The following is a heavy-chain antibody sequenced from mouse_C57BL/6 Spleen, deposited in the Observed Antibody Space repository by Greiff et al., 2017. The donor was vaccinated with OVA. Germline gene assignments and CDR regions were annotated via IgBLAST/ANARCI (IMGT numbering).Heavy chain of an antibody. CDR3: ARWGYYYDSSWFDY. D-gene: IGHD1-1*01. CDR2: INPSNGGT. J-gene: IGHJ2*01. Sequence: QVQLQQPGTELVKPGASVKLSCKASGYTFTSYWLHWVKQRPGQGLEWIGNINPSNGGTNYNEKFKSKATLTVDKSASTAYMQFSSLTSEDSAVYYCARWGYYYDSSWFDYWGPGTTLTVSS. V-gene: IGHV1-53*01. CDR1: GYTFTSYW.